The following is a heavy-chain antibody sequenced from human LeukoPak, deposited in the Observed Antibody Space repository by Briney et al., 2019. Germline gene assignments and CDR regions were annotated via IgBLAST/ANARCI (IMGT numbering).Heavy chain of an antibody. Sequence: GGSLRLSCAASGFTFSSYAMRWVRQAPGKGLEWVSAISGSGGSTYYADSVKGRFTISRDNSKNTLYLQMNSLRAEDTAVYYCAKGLARDGYNSDWGQGTLVTVSS. J-gene: IGHJ4*02. CDR1: GFTFSSYA. D-gene: IGHD5-12*01. CDR2: ISGSGGST. CDR3: AKGLARDGYNSD. V-gene: IGHV3-23*01.